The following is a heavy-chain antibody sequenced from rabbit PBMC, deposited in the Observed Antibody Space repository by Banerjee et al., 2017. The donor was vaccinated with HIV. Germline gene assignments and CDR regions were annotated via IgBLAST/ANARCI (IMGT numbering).Heavy chain of an antibody. CDR2: INISSGNT. J-gene: IGHJ4*01. V-gene: IGHV1S45*01. CDR3: ARDLAGVIGWNFNL. CDR1: GFTLSSYW. D-gene: IGHD4-1*01. Sequence: QEQLEESGGDLVKPEGSLTLTCTASGFTLSSYWMYWVRQTPGKGLEWIACINISSGNTVYASWAKGRFSISKSSSTTVTLQMTSLTAADTATYFCARDLAGVIGWNFNLWGPGTLVTVS.